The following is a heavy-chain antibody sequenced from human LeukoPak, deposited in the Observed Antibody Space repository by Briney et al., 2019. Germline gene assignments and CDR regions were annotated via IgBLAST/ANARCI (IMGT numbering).Heavy chain of an antibody. CDR2: INPNSGNT. CDR3: ARTRAGDFWSGYYGIDY. Sequence: GASVKVSCKASGYTFTGYYMHWVRQAPGQGLEWMGWINPNSGNTNYAQKLQGRVTMTTDTSTSTAYMELRSLRSDDRAMYYCARTRAGDFWSGYYGIDYWGQGTLVTVSS. CDR1: GYTFTGYY. J-gene: IGHJ4*02. V-gene: IGHV1-18*04. D-gene: IGHD3-3*01.